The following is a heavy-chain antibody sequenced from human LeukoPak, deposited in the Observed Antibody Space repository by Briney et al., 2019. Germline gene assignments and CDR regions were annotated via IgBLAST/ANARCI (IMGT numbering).Heavy chain of an antibody. CDR2: IYPSDSDT. CDR1: GYSFTSYW. Sequence: GESLKISCKGSGYSFTSYWIGWVRQMPGKGLEWMGMIYPSDSDTRYSPSIQGQVTISVEKSISIAYLQWSSLRAPDTAMYYCARVDRYTAGWNAFDIWGQGTMVTVSS. V-gene: IGHV5-51*01. J-gene: IGHJ3*02. D-gene: IGHD6-19*01. CDR3: ARVDRYTAGWNAFDI.